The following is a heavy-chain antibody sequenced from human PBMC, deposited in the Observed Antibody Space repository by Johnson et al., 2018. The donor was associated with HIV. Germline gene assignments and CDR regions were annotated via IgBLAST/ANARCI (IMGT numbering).Heavy chain of an antibody. D-gene: IGHD6-19*01. CDR2: IRNDGSKK. V-gene: IGHV3-30*02. CDR3: ARIPGSGWEHDAFDI. Sequence: QVQLVESGGGLVQPGGSLRLSCAAPGFTFSSYGMHWVRQAPGKGLEWVAFIRNDGSKKYYADSVKGRFTISRDNAKNTLYLQMNSLRAEDTAVYYCARIPGSGWEHDAFDIWGQGTMVTVSS. CDR1: GFTFSSYG. J-gene: IGHJ3*02.